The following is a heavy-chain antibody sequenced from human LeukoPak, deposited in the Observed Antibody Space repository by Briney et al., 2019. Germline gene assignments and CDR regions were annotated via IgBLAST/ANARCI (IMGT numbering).Heavy chain of an antibody. CDR1: GGSISSYY. J-gene: IGHJ4*02. D-gene: IGHD6-13*01. CDR3: AREGAAAGTDY. CDR2: IYYSGST. Sequence: SSETLSLTCTVSGGSISSYYWSWIRQPPGKGLEWIGYIYYSGSTNYNPSLKSRVTISVDTSKNQFSLKLSSVTAADTAVYYCAREGAAAGTDYWGQGTLVTVSS. V-gene: IGHV4-59*01.